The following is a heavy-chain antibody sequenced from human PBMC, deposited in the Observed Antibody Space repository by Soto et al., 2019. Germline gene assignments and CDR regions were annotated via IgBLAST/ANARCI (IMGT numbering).Heavy chain of an antibody. V-gene: IGHV3-74*01. CDR3: LRVAYGDLGH. D-gene: IGHD4-17*01. CDR2: INSDGSST. Sequence: EVQLVESGGGLVQPGGSLRPSCAASGFTLNSYWMHWVRQAPGKGLVWVSRINSDGSSTSYADSVKGRFTISRDNARNTLYLQINSVSAEDTAVYYGLRVAYGDLGHWGHGTLVTVSS. J-gene: IGHJ4*01. CDR1: GFTLNSYW.